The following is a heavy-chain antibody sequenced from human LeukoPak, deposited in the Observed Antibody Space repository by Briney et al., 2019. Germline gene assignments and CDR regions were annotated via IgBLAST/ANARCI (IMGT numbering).Heavy chain of an antibody. V-gene: IGHV3-53*05. D-gene: IGHD2-15*01. CDR3: ARFKDERESPSFDY. Sequence: PGGSLRLSCAASGFTVSSNYMSWVRQAPGKGLEWVSVIYSGGSTYYADSVKGRFTISRDNSKNTLYLQMNSLRSDDTAVYYCARFKDERESPSFDYWGQGTLVTVSS. CDR1: GFTVSSNY. CDR2: IYSGGST. J-gene: IGHJ4*02.